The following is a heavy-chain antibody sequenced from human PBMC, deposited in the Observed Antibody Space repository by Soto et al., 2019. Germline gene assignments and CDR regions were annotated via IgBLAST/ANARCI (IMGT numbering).Heavy chain of an antibody. CDR1: GYRFSTHW. V-gene: IGHV5-51*01. Sequence: GGPLWISCRGSGYRFSTHWIGWGRQMPGKGLEWIGIIYPGDSDTRYSPSFQGQVIISADKSTNTAYLQWGSLKASDTAMYYCARVRTSYYFDYWGQGTLVTAYS. CDR3: ARVRTSYYFDY. J-gene: IGHJ4*02. CDR2: IYPGDSDT.